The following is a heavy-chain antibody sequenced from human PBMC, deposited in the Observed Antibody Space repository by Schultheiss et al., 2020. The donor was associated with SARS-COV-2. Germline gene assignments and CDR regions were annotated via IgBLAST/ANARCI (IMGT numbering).Heavy chain of an antibody. D-gene: IGHD4-11*01. J-gene: IGHJ6*02. V-gene: IGHV4-61*01. CDR2: IYNSGSS. Sequence: SETLSLTCTVSGGSVSSGSYYWSWIRQPPGKGLEWIGYIYNSGSSNNNPSLKSRVTLSLDTSKKQFSLKLSSVTAADTAVYYCARATTVTTFFYDYYGMDVWGQGTTVTVSS. CDR3: ARATTVTTFFYDYYGMDV. CDR1: GGSVSSGSYY.